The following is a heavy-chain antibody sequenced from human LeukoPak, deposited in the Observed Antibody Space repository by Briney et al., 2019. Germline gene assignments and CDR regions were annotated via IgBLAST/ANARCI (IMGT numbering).Heavy chain of an antibody. CDR1: GGSTSSGSYY. D-gene: IGHD1-26*01. J-gene: IGHJ3*02. Sequence: SETLSLTCTVSGGSTSSGSYYWSWIRQPAGKGLEWIGRIYTSGSTNYNPSLKSRVTISVDTSKNQFSLKLSSVTAADTAVYYCARLPRSVVGAFDIWGQGTMVTVSS. CDR2: IYTSGST. V-gene: IGHV4-61*02. CDR3: ARLPRSVVGAFDI.